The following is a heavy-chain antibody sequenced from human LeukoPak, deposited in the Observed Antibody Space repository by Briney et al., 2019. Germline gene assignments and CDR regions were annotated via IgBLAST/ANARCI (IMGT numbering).Heavy chain of an antibody. CDR1: GFTFSSYA. D-gene: IGHD1-26*01. CDR2: ISGRGGST. V-gene: IGHV3-23*01. J-gene: IGHJ6*02. CDR3: AQPLYSGSYYYYYAMDV. Sequence: GGSLRLSCAASGFTFSSYAMSWVRQAPGKGLEWVSAISGRGGSTYYADSVKGRFTISRDNSKNTLYLQMNSLRAEDTAVYYCAQPLYSGSYYYYYAMDVWGQGTTVTVSS.